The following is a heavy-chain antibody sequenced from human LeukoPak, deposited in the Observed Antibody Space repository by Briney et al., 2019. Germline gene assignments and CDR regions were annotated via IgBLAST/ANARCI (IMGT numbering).Heavy chain of an antibody. J-gene: IGHJ6*03. CDR3: ARETRWSGLRPPTFKEPKKLIYYYYYMDV. D-gene: IGHD3-3*01. Sequence: GRSLRLSCAASGFTFDDYAMHWVRQAPGKGLEWVSGISWNSGSIGYADSVKGRFTISRDNAKNSLYLQMNSLRAEDMALYYCARETRWSGLRPPTFKEPKKLIYYYYYMDVWGKGTTVTVSS. CDR2: ISWNSGSI. CDR1: GFTFDDYA. V-gene: IGHV3-9*03.